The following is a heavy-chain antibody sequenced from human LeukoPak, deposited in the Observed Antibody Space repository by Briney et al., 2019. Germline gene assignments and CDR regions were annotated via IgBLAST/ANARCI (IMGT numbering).Heavy chain of an antibody. D-gene: IGHD6-6*01. V-gene: IGHV4-34*01. CDR2: INHSGST. CDR1: GGSISSYY. J-gene: IGHJ4*02. Sequence: PSETLSLTCTVSGGSISSYYWSWIRQPPGKGLEWIGEINHSGSTNYNPSLKSRVTISVDTSKNQFSLKLSSVTAADTAVYYCARYSSSSYDYWGQGTLVTVSS. CDR3: ARYSSSSYDY.